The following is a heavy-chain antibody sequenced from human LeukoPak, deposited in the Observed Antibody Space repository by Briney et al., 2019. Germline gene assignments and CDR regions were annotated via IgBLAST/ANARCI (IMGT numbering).Heavy chain of an antibody. D-gene: IGHD6-13*01. CDR2: VYYSGST. V-gene: IGHV4-39*07. CDR3: ARDGVQAAGTDY. Sequence: NASETLSLTCTVSGGSISSSSYYWGWIRQPPGKGLEWIGSVYYSGSTYYNPSLKSRVTISVDTSKNQFSLKLSSVTAADTAVYYCARDGVQAAGTDYWGQGTLVTVSS. J-gene: IGHJ4*02. CDR1: GGSISSSSYY.